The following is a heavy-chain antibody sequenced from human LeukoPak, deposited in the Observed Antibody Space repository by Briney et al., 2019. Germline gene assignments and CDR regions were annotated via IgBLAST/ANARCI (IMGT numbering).Heavy chain of an antibody. D-gene: IGHD5-12*01. CDR3: ARDVIVATITRGYYYYYMDV. Sequence: SETLSLTCAVYGGSFSGYYWSWIRQPPGKGLEWIGSIYYSGSTYYNPSLKSRVTISVDTSKNQFSLKLSSVTAADTAVYYCARDVIVATITRGYYYYYMDVWGKGTTVTVSS. V-gene: IGHV4-34*01. CDR1: GGSFSGYY. J-gene: IGHJ6*03. CDR2: IYYSGST.